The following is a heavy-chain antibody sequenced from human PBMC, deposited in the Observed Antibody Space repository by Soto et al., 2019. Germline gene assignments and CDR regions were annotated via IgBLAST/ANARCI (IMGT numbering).Heavy chain of an antibody. J-gene: IGHJ4*02. CDR2: IAYDKSNK. CDR1: GFTFNNYA. V-gene: IGHV3-30*14. D-gene: IGHD3-22*01. Sequence: GGSLRLSCAASGFTFNNYAIHWVRQAPGKGLEWVAVIAYDKSNKYYADSVKGRFTISRDNSKNTLYLQMDSLRAEDMAVYYCASQSHYSSGYSFDYWGQGTLVTVSS. CDR3: ASQSHYSSGYSFDY.